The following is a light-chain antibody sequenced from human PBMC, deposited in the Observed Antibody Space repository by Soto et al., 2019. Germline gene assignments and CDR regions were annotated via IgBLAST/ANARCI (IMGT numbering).Light chain of an antibody. CDR3: SSYAGNSRYV. Sequence: QSSLTQPPSASGSPGQSVTISCAGTSSDVGRYNYISWYQQRPGKAPKLIIYEVSKRPSGVPDRLSGFKYGNTAPLTVSGLQAEDEADYYCSSYAGNSRYVFGTGTKVTVL. V-gene: IGLV2-8*01. J-gene: IGLJ1*01. CDR1: SSDVGRYNY. CDR2: EVS.